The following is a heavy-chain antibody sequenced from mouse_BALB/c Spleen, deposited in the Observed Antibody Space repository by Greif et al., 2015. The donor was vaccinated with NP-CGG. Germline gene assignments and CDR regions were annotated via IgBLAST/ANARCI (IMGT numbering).Heavy chain of an antibody. Sequence: EVQLQQSGAELVKPGASVKLSCTASGFNIKDTYMHWVKQRPEQGLEWIGRIDPANGNTKYDPKFQGKATITADTSSNTAYLQLSSLTSEDTAVYYCARGVYYRYDGWFAYWGQGTLVTVSA. CDR2: IDPANGNT. V-gene: IGHV14-3*02. CDR3: ARGVYYRYDGWFAY. J-gene: IGHJ3*01. D-gene: IGHD2-14*01. CDR1: GFNIKDTY.